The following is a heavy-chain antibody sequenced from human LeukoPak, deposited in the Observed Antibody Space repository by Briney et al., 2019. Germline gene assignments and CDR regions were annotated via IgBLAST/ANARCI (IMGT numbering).Heavy chain of an antibody. J-gene: IGHJ4*02. CDR1: GFTFSSYW. D-gene: IGHD3-3*01. CDR3: ARVTIFGYFDY. Sequence: GGSLRLSCAASGFTFSSYWMHWVRQAPGKGLVWVSRINTDGSSTTYADSVKGRFTISRDNAKNTLYLQMNSLRAEDTAVYYCARVTIFGYFDYWGQGTLVTVSS. CDR2: INTDGSST. V-gene: IGHV3-74*01.